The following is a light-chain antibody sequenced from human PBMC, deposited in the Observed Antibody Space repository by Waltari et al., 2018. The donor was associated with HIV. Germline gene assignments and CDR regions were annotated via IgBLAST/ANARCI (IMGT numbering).Light chain of an antibody. Sequence: DIKMTQSPSFVSASVGDRITITCRASQDIGSWLAWYQQKSGKAPSHLIYTTSSLSSGVPERFSGGGSGTEFTLTISSLQAEDVAMYYCQQGHSFPPTFGGGTKVEIK. CDR2: TTS. CDR1: QDIGSW. J-gene: IGKJ4*01. CDR3: QQGHSFPPT. V-gene: IGKV1-12*01.